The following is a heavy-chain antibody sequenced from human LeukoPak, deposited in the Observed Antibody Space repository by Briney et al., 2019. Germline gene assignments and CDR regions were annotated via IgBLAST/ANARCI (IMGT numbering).Heavy chain of an antibody. Sequence: IWYIHYSRSTIYTPSLASRVTISVATSPSQFSLKLSSMPAADTAVYYCARHAPGVYFDYWGQGTLVTVSS. J-gene: IGHJ4*02. V-gene: IGHV4-59*08. CDR3: ARHAPGVYFDY. CDR2: IHYSRST.